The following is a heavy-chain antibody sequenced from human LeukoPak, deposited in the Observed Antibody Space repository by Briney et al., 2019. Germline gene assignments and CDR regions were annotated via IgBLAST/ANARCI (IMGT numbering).Heavy chain of an antibody. Sequence: PSETLSLTCTVSGYSISSGYYWGWIRQSPGKGLEWIGSMYHSGATYYNPSLKGRVTISVDTSKNQFSLKLSSVTAADTAVYYCAKIVTAGYYYFDSWGQGTLVTVSS. V-gene: IGHV4-38-2*02. CDR3: AKIVTAGYYYFDS. J-gene: IGHJ4*02. D-gene: IGHD2/OR15-2a*01. CDR2: MYHSGAT. CDR1: GYSISSGYY.